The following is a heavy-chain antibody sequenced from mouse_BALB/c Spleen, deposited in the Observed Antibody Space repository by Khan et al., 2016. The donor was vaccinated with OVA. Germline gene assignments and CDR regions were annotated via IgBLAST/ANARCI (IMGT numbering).Heavy chain of an antibody. CDR3: ARNGDYVHWYFDV. CDR2: IWSGGST. Sequence: QVQLKESGPGLVQPSQSLSITCTVSGFSLSSYGVHWVRQSPGKGLEWLGVIWSGGSTDYNAAFISRLSISKDNSKSQVFFKMNSLQAKDAAIYDCARNGDYVHWYFDVWGAGTTVTVSS. D-gene: IGHD2-13*01. J-gene: IGHJ1*01. V-gene: IGHV2-2*02. CDR1: GFSLSSYG.